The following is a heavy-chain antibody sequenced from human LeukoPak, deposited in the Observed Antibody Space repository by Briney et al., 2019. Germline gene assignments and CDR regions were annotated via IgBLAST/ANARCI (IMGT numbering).Heavy chain of an antibody. D-gene: IGHD6-19*01. J-gene: IGHJ4*02. CDR3: TRNGFSSGLDY. Sequence: GGSLRLSCAASGFTFSSYEMNWVRQALGKGLEWVSYISSSGSTRYYADSVKGRFTISRDDAKNSLYLQMNSLRAEDTAVYYCTRNGFSSGLDYWGQGTLVTVSS. V-gene: IGHV3-48*03. CDR1: GFTFSSYE. CDR2: ISSSGSTR.